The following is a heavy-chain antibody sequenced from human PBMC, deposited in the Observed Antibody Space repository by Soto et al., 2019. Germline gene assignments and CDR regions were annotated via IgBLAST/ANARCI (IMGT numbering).Heavy chain of an antibody. D-gene: IGHD3-10*01. CDR1: GFTFSSYE. J-gene: IGHJ4*02. CDR2: ISSSGSTI. V-gene: IGHV3-48*03. Sequence: VQLVESGGGLVQPGGSLRLSCAASGFTFSSYEMNWVRQAPGKGLEWVSYISSSGSTIYYADSVKGRFTISRDNAKNSLYLQMNSLRAEDTAVYYCARDSGPTLFYYGSGSYIHWGQGTLVTVSS. CDR3: ARDSGPTLFYYGSGSYIH.